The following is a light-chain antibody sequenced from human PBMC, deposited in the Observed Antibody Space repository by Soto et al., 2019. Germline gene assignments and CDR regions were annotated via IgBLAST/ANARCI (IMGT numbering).Light chain of an antibody. Sequence: IPLTQSPSSLSASVGDRVTITCRASQGIRRYLAWYQQKPGEAPKLLIYAASTLQTGVPSRFSGSGSGTDFTLTISTLQPEDCATYYCQQLNSFPWTFGQGSTVEIK. CDR2: AAS. CDR1: QGIRRY. J-gene: IGKJ1*01. CDR3: QQLNSFPWT. V-gene: IGKV1-9*01.